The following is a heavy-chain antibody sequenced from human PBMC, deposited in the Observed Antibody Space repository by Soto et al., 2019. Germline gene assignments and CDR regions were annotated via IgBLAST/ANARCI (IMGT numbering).Heavy chain of an antibody. J-gene: IGHJ4*02. V-gene: IGHV4-31*03. D-gene: IGHD2-15*01. CDR2: IYYSGST. CDR3: ARDRCSGGSCYSDY. Sequence: QVQLQESGPGLVKPSQTLSLTCTVSGGSISSGGYYWSWIRQHPGKGLEWIGYIYYSGSTYYNPSLKSRVTISVDTSKNQFFLKLSSVTAADTAVYYCARDRCSGGSCYSDYWGQGTLVTVSS. CDR1: GGSISSGGYY.